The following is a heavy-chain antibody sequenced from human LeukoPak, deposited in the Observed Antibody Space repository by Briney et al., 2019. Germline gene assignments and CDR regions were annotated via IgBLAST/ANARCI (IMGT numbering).Heavy chain of an antibody. CDR2: INQDGGTK. J-gene: IGHJ3*02. D-gene: IGHD3-10*01. CDR3: AREKGTLIRAMAFEM. CDR1: GFSFSRHW. Sequence: VSLRLSCAASGFSFSRHWMSWVRHTPGKGLEWVANINQDGGTKYYRDFAKARFTISRDNAQISLYLKINSLRAEDTAVYYCAREKGTLIRAMAFEMWGQGTMVTVSS. V-gene: IGHV3-7*01.